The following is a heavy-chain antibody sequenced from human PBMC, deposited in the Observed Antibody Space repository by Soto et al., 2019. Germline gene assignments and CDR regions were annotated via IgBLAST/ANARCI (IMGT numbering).Heavy chain of an antibody. Sequence: ETLSLTCTVSGGSISSSSYYWGWIRQPPGKGLEWIGSIYYSGSTYYNPSLKSRVTISVDTSKNQFSLKLSSVTAADTAVYYCARHRSGWELPYNWFDPWGQGTLVTVSS. J-gene: IGHJ5*02. CDR2: IYYSGST. D-gene: IGHD1-26*01. CDR1: GGSISSSSYY. V-gene: IGHV4-39*01. CDR3: ARHRSGWELPYNWFDP.